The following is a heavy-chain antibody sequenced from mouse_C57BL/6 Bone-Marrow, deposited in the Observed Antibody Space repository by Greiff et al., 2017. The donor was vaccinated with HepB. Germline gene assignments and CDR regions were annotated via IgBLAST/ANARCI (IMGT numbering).Heavy chain of an antibody. Sequence: VQLKESGPGLVAPSQSLSITCTVSGFSLTSYGVDWVRQPPGKGLEWLGVIWGGGSTNYNSALMSRLSISKDNSKSQVFLKMNSLQTDDTAMYYCAKHDYGYDWFAYWGQGTLVTVSA. CDR2: IWGGGST. J-gene: IGHJ3*01. CDR3: AKHDYGYDWFAY. D-gene: IGHD2-2*01. CDR1: GFSLTSYG. V-gene: IGHV2-9*01.